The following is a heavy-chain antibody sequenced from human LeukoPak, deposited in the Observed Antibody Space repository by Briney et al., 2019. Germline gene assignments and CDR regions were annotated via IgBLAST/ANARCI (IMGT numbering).Heavy chain of an antibody. Sequence: SETLSLTCTVSGGSISGYYWSWIRQSPGKGLEWIGYIYYSGSTNYNPSLKSRVTISVDTSKNQFSLKLSSVTAADTAVYYCARGCSAGTPHNWFDPWGQGTLVTVSS. J-gene: IGHJ5*02. CDR1: GGSISGYY. CDR2: IYYSGST. V-gene: IGHV4-59*01. D-gene: IGHD6-13*01. CDR3: ARGCSAGTPHNWFDP.